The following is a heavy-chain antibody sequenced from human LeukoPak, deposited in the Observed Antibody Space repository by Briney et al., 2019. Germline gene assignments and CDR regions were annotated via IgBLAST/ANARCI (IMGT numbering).Heavy chain of an antibody. CDR2: IRGSGGTT. D-gene: IGHD3-10*01. Sequence: SGGSLTLSCAASGFTFSNYAMSWVRQAPGKGLEWVSGIRGSGGTTYYADSVKGRFTISRDNSKNSLFLQTNSLRGEDTAVYYCARPYSYGSGSSYSHFDYWGQGTLVTVSS. CDR1: GFTFSNYA. V-gene: IGHV3-23*01. CDR3: ARPYSYGSGSSYSHFDY. J-gene: IGHJ4*02.